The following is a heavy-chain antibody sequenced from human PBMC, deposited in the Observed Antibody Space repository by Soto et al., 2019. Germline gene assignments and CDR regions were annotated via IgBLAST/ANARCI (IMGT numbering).Heavy chain of an antibody. CDR2: IYHSGST. D-gene: IGHD3-22*01. CDR3: ARAHGRYYYASREDY. V-gene: IGHV4-38-2*01. CDR1: GYSISSGYY. J-gene: IGHJ4*02. Sequence: SETLSLTCAVSGYSISSGYYWGWIRQPPGKGLEWIGSIYHSGSTYYNPSLKSRVTISVDTSKNQFSLKLSSVTAADTAVYYCARAHGRYYYASREDYWGQGTLVTSPQ.